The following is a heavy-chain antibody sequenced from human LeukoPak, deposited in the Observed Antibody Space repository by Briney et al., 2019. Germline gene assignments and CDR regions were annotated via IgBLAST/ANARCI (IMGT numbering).Heavy chain of an antibody. J-gene: IGHJ5*02. D-gene: IGHD2-15*01. Sequence: PGGSLRLSCAASGFTFSSYSMNWVRQAPGKGLEWVSPISSSSSYIYYADSVKGRFTISRDNAKNSLYLQMNSLRAEDTAVYYCARGIVVVVAVSNWFDPWGQGTLVTVSS. CDR3: ARGIVVVVAVSNWFDP. CDR1: GFTFSSYS. CDR2: ISSSSSYI. V-gene: IGHV3-21*01.